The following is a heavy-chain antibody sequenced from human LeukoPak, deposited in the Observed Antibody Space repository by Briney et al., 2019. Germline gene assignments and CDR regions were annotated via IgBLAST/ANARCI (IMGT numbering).Heavy chain of an antibody. CDR1: GGTFSSYA. J-gene: IGHJ5*02. Sequence: GSSVKVSCKASGGTFSSYAISWVRQAPGQGLEWMGGIIPIFGTANYAQKFQGRVTITADESTSTAYMELSSLRSEDTAVYYCARVHYQWQQLGSDPWGQGTLVTVSS. D-gene: IGHD6-13*01. CDR2: IIPIFGTA. CDR3: ARVHYQWQQLGSDP. V-gene: IGHV1-69*01.